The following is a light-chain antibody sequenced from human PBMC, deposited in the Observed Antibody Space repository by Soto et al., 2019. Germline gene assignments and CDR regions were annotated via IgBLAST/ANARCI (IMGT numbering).Light chain of an antibody. V-gene: IGKV3-20*01. CDR1: QSVSSRN. Sequence: EIVLTQSPGTLSLSPGERATLSCRASQSVSSRNLAWYRQKPGQAPSLLIYGASNRATGIPDRFSGSGSGTDITLTISRLEPEDFAVYYCLRYGDSPPAYTFGQGTKLEIK. CDR3: LRYGDSPPAYT. CDR2: GAS. J-gene: IGKJ2*01.